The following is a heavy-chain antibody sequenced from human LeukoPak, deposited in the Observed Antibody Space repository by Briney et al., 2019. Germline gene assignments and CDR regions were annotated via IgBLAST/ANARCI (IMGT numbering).Heavy chain of an antibody. CDR2: ISWNSGSI. CDR1: GFTFDDYA. V-gene: IGHV3-9*01. D-gene: IGHD3-10*01. J-gene: IGHJ6*03. Sequence: PGGSLRLSCAASGFTFDDYAMHWVRQAPGKGLEWVSGISWNSGSIGYADSVKGRFTISRDNAKNSLYLQMNSLRAEDTALYYCAKGGFGEKDYYYMDVWGKGTTVTVSS. CDR3: AKGGFGEKDYYYMDV.